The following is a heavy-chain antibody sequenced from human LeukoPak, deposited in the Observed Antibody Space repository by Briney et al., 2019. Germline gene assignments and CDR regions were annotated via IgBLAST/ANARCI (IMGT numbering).Heavy chain of an antibody. D-gene: IGHD4-17*01. J-gene: IGHJ4*02. V-gene: IGHV1-18*01. CDR2: ISAYNGNT. CDR1: GYTFTSYG. CDR3: ARDRATVTTGDVQGVY. Sequence: GASVKVSCKASGYTFTSYGISWVRQAPGQGLEWMGWISAYNGNTNYAQKLQGRVTMTTDTSTSTAYMELRSLRSDDTAVYYCARDRATVTTGDVQGVYWGQGTLVTVSS.